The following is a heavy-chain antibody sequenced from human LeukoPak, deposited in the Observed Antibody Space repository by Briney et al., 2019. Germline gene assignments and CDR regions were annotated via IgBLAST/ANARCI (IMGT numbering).Heavy chain of an antibody. J-gene: IGHJ4*02. D-gene: IGHD6-19*01. CDR1: GYTFTSYG. CDR2: IIPILGIA. CDR3: ARSERSGGWYGY. Sequence: SVKVSCKASGYTFTSYGISWVRQAPGQGLEWMGRIIPILGIANYAQKFQGRVTITADKSTSTAYMELSSLRSEDTAVYYCARSERSGGWYGYRGQGTLVTVSS. V-gene: IGHV1-69*04.